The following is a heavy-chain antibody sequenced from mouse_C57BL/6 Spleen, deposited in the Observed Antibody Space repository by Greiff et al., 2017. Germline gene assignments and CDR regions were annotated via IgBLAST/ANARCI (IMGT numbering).Heavy chain of an antibody. J-gene: IGHJ2*01. CDR1: GYTFTSYW. CDR2: IYPGSGST. V-gene: IGHV1-55*01. CDR3: ARFPYYYGSPYYFDY. Sequence: VQLQQPGAELVKPGASVKMSCKASGYTFTSYWITWVKQRPGQGLEWIGDIYPGSGSTNYNEKFKSKATLTVDTSSSTAYMQLSSLTSEDSAVYYCARFPYYYGSPYYFDYWGQGTTLTVSS. D-gene: IGHD1-1*01.